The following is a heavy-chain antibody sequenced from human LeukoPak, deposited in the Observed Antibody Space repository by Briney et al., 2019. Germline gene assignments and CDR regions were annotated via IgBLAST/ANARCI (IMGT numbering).Heavy chain of an antibody. CDR3: ARAITSNWFDP. CDR2: ISSSGSTM. J-gene: IGHJ5*02. CDR1: GFTFSSYS. V-gene: IGHV3-48*04. Sequence: QSGGSLRLSCAASGFTFSSYSMNWVRQAPGKGLEWVSYISSSGSTMYYADSVKGRFTISRDNAKNSLYLQMNSLRAEDTAVYYCARAITSNWFDPWGQGTLVTVSS.